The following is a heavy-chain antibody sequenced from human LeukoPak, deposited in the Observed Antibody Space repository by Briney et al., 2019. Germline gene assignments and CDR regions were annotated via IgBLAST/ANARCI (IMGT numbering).Heavy chain of an antibody. Sequence: TGGSLRLSCAASGFTVSSNYMHWVRQAPGKGLVWVSRINSDGSSTSYADSVKGRFTISRDNAKNTLYLQMNSLRAEDTAVYYCAREYGSGSYLIFDYWGQGTLVTVSS. CDR3: AREYGSGSYLIFDY. CDR1: GFTVSSNY. V-gene: IGHV3-74*01. J-gene: IGHJ4*02. CDR2: INSDGSST. D-gene: IGHD3-10*01.